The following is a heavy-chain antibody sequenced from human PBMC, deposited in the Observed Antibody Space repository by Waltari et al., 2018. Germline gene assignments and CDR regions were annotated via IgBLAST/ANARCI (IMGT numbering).Heavy chain of an antibody. CDR3: ARDRFCTNTNCFVFDY. Sequence: QVQLQESGPGLVKPSETLSLTCTVSGDSISHGYYWGWIRQPPGKGLEWIGTINHSGSIYYNPSLKSRVTLSVDTSKNQFSLKVTSVTAADTAVYFCARDRFCTNTNCFVFDYWGQGTLATVSS. CDR1: GDSISHGYY. V-gene: IGHV4-38-2*02. J-gene: IGHJ4*02. D-gene: IGHD2-8*01. CDR2: INHSGSI.